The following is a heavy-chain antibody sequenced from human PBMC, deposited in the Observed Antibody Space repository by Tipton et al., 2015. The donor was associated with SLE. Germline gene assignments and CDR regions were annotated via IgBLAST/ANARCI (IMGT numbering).Heavy chain of an antibody. CDR1: GDSISPYY. J-gene: IGHJ5*02. CDR2: IYYTGTT. CDR3: ARGPLGGGYSGYDTNWFDP. D-gene: IGHD5-12*01. Sequence: TLSLTCTVSGDSISPYYWNWIRQSPGKGLEWRGNIYYTGTTNYNPSLKTRLSLSLDTSKNQLSLRVHSVTAADTAIYSCARGPLGGGYSGYDTNWFDPWGQGTLVTVSS. V-gene: IGHV4-59*01.